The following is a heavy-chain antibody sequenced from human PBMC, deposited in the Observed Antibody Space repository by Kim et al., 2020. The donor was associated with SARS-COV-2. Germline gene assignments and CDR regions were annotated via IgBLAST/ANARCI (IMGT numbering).Heavy chain of an antibody. J-gene: IGHJ4*02. Sequence: SETLSLTCTVSGGSISSGDYYWSWIRQPPGKGLEWIGYIYYSGSTYYNPSLKSRVTISVDTSKNQFSLKLSSVTAADTAVYYCAREPLRYFDTAPYWGQGTLVTVSS. CDR1: GGSISSGDYY. CDR3: AREPLRYFDTAPY. V-gene: IGHV4-30-4*01. D-gene: IGHD3-9*01. CDR2: IYYSGST.